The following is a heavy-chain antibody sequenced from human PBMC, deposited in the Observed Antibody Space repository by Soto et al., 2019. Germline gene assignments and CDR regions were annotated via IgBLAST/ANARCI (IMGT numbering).Heavy chain of an antibody. D-gene: IGHD4-4*01. V-gene: IGHV4-61*01. CDR2: IYYSGST. CDR1: GGSVSSGSYY. J-gene: IGHJ3*01. CDR3: ARDQDSNYFGS. Sequence: QVQLQESGPGLVKPSETLSLTCTVSGGSVSSGSYYWSWIRQPPGKGLEWIGYIYYSGSTNYNPSLKSRVTISVDTSKNQFSLKLSSVTAADTAVYYCARDQDSNYFGSWGQGTMVTVSS.